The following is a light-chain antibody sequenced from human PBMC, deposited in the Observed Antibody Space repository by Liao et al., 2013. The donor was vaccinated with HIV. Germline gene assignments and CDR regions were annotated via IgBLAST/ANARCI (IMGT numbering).Light chain of an antibody. J-gene: IGLJ2*01. V-gene: IGLV3-21*02. CDR3: QVWDSSSDHPDVV. Sequence: SVAPGQTARIACGGDDIASYNVHWSQQRPGQAPVLVVYYDSDRPSGIPERFSGSNSGDTATLTISRVEAGDEADYYCQVWDSSSDHPDVVFGGGTKLTVL. CDR1: DIASYN. CDR2: YDS.